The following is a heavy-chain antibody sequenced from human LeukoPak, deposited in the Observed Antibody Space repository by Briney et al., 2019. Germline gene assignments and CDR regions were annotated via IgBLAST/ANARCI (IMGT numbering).Heavy chain of an antibody. V-gene: IGHV4-61*02. CDR2: IYTSGST. J-gene: IGHJ6*03. Sequence: SGTLSLTCTVSGGSISSGSYYWSWIRQPAGKGLEWIGRIYTSGSTNYNPSLKSRVTISVDTSKNQFSLKLSSVTAADTAVYYCARDAFWSGYYPSYYYYYYYMDVWGKGTTVTVSS. CDR3: ARDAFWSGYYPSYYYYYYYMDV. CDR1: GGSISSGSYY. D-gene: IGHD3-3*01.